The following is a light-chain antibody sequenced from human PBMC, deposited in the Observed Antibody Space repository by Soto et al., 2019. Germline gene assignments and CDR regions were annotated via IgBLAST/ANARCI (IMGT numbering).Light chain of an antibody. J-gene: IGKJ2*01. CDR3: QQYYTRPYT. V-gene: IGKV1-39*01. Sequence: DIQMTQSPSSLSASVGDRVTITCRASQSISSYLNWYQQRPGKAPNLLIYDATRLHSGVPPRFSGSGYGTDFTLTISNLQAEDVAVYYCQQYYTRPYTFGQGTKLEIK. CDR1: QSISSY. CDR2: DAT.